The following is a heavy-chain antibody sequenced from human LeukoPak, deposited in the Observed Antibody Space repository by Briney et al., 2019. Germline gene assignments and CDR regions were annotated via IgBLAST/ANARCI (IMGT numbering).Heavy chain of an antibody. D-gene: IGHD6-25*01. CDR2: LYFTGST. Sequence: TSETLSLTCTVSGDSFNSRNYYWCLIRQPPGKGLEWIGSLYFTGSTYYNPSLKSRVTISLETAKNQFSLKMISVPGADTAVYYCARSLQDIWSGYEAPPRPFDHWGRGTLVTVTS. CDR3: ARSLQDIWSGYEAPPRPFDH. J-gene: IGHJ4*02. V-gene: IGHV4-39*01. CDR1: GDSFNSRNYY.